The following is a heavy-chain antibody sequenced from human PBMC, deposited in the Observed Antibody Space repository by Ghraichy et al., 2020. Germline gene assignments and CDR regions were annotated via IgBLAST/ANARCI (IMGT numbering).Heavy chain of an antibody. J-gene: IGHJ6*04. CDR1: GFTFSSYW. V-gene: IGHV3-7*03. CDR3: AKEGAAATMDV. Sequence: GGSLRLSCAASGFTFSSYWMSWVRQAPGKGLEWVANIKQDGSEKYYVDSVKGRFTISRDNAKNSLYLQMNSLRAEDTAVYYCAKEGAAATMDVWGKGTTVTVSS. CDR2: IKQDGSEK. D-gene: IGHD2-15*01.